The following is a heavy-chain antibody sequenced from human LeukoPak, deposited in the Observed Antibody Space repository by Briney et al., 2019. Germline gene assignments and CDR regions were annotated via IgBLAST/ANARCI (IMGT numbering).Heavy chain of an antibody. Sequence: PSETLSLTCAVYGGSFSGYYWSWIRQPPGKGLEWIGEINHSGSTNYNPSLKSRVTISVDTSKNQFSLKLSSVTAADTAVYYCARGGYSGYDFGGWGQGTLVTVSS. CDR1: GGSFSGYY. V-gene: IGHV4-34*01. CDR2: INHSGST. D-gene: IGHD5-12*01. CDR3: ARGGYSGYDFGG. J-gene: IGHJ4*02.